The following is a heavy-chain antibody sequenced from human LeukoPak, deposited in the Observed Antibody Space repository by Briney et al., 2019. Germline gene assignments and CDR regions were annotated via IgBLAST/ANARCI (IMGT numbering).Heavy chain of an antibody. J-gene: IGHJ4*02. CDR3: ARGLEPPGTYYFDY. Sequence: PSETLSLTCAVYGGSFSGYYWSWLRQPPGKGLEWIGEINHSGSTNYNPSLKSRVTISVDTSKNQFSLKLSSVTAADTAVYYCARGLEPPGTYYFDYWGQGTLVTVSS. CDR1: GGSFSGYY. CDR2: INHSGST. V-gene: IGHV4-34*01. D-gene: IGHD1-1*01.